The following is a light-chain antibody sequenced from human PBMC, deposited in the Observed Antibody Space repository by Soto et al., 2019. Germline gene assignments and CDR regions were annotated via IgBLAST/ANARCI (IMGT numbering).Light chain of an antibody. CDR1: QSVSSSY. Sequence: EIVLAQSPGTLSLSPGERATLSCRASQSVSSSYTAWYQQKRGQAPRRLIYGASIRATGIPDRFSGSGSGTDFTLTISRLEPEDFALYYCQQYHTSPLTFGQGTKVDIK. CDR3: QQYHTSPLT. CDR2: GAS. J-gene: IGKJ1*01. V-gene: IGKV3-20*01.